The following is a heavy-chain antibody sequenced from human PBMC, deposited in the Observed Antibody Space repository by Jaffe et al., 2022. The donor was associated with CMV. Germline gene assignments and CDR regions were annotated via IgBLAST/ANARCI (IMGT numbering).Heavy chain of an antibody. CDR1: GFTFSSYS. J-gene: IGHJ5*02. CDR2: ISSSSSYI. D-gene: IGHD6-13*01. V-gene: IGHV3-21*01. CDR3: ARDDSSSWYLGWFDP. Sequence: EVQLVESGGGLVKPGGSLRLSCAASGFTFSSYSMNWVRQAPGKGLEWVSSISSSSSYIYYADSVKGRFTISRDNAKNSLYLQMNSLRAEDTAVYYCARDDSSSWYLGWFDPWGQGTLVTVSS.